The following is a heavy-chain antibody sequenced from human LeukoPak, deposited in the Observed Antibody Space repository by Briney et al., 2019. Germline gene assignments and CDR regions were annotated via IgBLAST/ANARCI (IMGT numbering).Heavy chain of an antibody. CDR1: GGSISSYY. J-gene: IGHJ1*01. D-gene: IGHD5-18*01. CDR3: ARGSFSADAPLVLDYFHH. Sequence: SETLSLTCTVSGGSISSYYWSWIRQPPGKGLEWIGYIYYSGSTNYNPSLKSRVTISVGTSKNQFSLKLSSVTAADTAVYYCARGSFSADAPLVLDYFHHWGQGTLVTVSS. CDR2: IYYSGST. V-gene: IGHV4-59*08.